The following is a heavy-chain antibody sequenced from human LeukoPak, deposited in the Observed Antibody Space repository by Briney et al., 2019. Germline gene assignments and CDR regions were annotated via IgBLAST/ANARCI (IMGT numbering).Heavy chain of an antibody. V-gene: IGHV1-69*13. J-gene: IGHJ6*03. CDR3: ARDSNYYGSGNFGMDV. CDR1: GGTFSSYA. Sequence: SVKVSCKASGGTFSSYAISWVRQAPGQGLEWMGGIIPIFGTANYAQKFQGRVTITADESTSTAYMELSSLRSEDSAVYYCARDSNYYGSGNFGMDVWGKGTTVTISS. D-gene: IGHD3-10*01. CDR2: IIPIFGTA.